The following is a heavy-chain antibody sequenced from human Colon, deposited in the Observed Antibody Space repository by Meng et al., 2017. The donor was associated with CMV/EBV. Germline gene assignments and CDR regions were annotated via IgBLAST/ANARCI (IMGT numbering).Heavy chain of an antibody. Sequence: GGSLRLSCEASGFTFSSYAMTWVRQAPGKGLEGVSTITNTGGGTYYADSVKGRFTVSRDNSKNTMYLQMNNLRAEDTAVYYCARDRTVWVNFYYYAMDVWGQGTTVTVSS. CDR2: ITNTGGGT. D-gene: IGHD3-16*01. CDR1: GFTFSSYA. V-gene: IGHV3-23*01. J-gene: IGHJ6*02. CDR3: ARDRTVWVNFYYYAMDV.